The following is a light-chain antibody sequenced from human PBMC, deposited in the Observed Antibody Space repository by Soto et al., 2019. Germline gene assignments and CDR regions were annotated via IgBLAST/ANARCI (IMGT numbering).Light chain of an antibody. V-gene: IGKV2-28*01. CDR1: QRLLYNNTYNY. J-gene: IGKJ5*01. CDR2: FGS. Sequence: EIVMTQSPLTLPVTPGEPASISCRSSQRLLYNNTYNYLDWYVQKPGQSPQLLIYFGSNRAPGVSDRCSCSGSGTDFTLKINRVEAEDVGTYYCMQALQSLTFGQGTRLEIQ. CDR3: MQALQSLT.